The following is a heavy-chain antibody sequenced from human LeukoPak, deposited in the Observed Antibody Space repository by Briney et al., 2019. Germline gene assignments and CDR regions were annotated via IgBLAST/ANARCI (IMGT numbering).Heavy chain of an antibody. Sequence: GGSLRLSCEGSAFIFSGHWMYWVRQTPGKGLEWVASIKEDGSERQYVDSVKGRFSISRDNTKGSLFLQLNSLRAEDTAVYYCAREKSNSWYDWDYWGQGTLVTVSS. J-gene: IGHJ4*02. CDR2: IKEDGSER. CDR1: AFIFSGHW. V-gene: IGHV3-7*03. CDR3: AREKSNSWYDWDY. D-gene: IGHD6-13*01.